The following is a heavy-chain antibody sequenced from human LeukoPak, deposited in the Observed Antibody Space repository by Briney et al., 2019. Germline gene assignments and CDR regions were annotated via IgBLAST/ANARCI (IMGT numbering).Heavy chain of an antibody. CDR3: AREKEYFDY. J-gene: IGHJ4*02. CDR1: GFTFISSG. CDR2: ISSSGGVI. Sequence: GGSLRLSCAASGFTFISSGMNWVRQAPGKGLGWVSYISSSGGVIYYADSVKGRFTISRDNAKSSLYLQMDTLRDEDTAVYYCAREKEYFDYWGQGTLVTVSS. V-gene: IGHV3-48*02.